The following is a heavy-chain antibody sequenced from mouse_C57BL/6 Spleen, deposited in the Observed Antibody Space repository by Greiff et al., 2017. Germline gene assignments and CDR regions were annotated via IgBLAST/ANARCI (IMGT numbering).Heavy chain of an antibody. Sequence: VQLQQPGAELVRPGSSVKLSCKASGYTFTSYWMHWVKQRPIQGLEWIGNIDPSDSETHYNQKFKDKATLTVDKSSSTDYMQLSSLTSEDSAVYYCARSTAQGYFDYWGQGTTLTVSS. D-gene: IGHD3-2*02. CDR1: GYTFTSYW. CDR2: IDPSDSET. V-gene: IGHV1-52*01. CDR3: ARSTAQGYFDY. J-gene: IGHJ2*01.